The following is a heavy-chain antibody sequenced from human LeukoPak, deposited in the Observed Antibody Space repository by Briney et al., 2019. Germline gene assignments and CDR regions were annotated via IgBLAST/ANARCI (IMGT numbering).Heavy chain of an antibody. CDR1: GYTFTSYY. D-gene: IGHD3-3*01. CDR3: ARSPLEVGVVITGNFDY. J-gene: IGHJ4*02. V-gene: IGHV1-46*01. CDR2: INPSGGST. Sequence: ASVKVSCKASGYTFTSYYMHWVRQAPGQGLEWMGIINPSGGSTNYAQKFQGRVTITADKSTSTAYMELSSLRSEDTAVYYCARSPLEVGVVITGNFDYWGQGTLVTVSS.